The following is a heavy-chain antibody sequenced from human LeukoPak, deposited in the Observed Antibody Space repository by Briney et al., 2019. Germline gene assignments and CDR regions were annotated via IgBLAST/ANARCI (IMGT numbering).Heavy chain of an antibody. J-gene: IGHJ4*01. CDR3: VRGMAVAGIYLY. V-gene: IGHV1-8*03. Sequence: ASVKVSCKASGYTFTSYDINWVRQATGQGLEWMGWMNPNSGNTGYAQKFQGRVTITRNTSISTAYMELSSLRSEDTAVYYCVRGMAVAGIYLYWGQGTLVTVSS. CDR1: GYTFTSYD. CDR2: MNPNSGNT. D-gene: IGHD6-19*01.